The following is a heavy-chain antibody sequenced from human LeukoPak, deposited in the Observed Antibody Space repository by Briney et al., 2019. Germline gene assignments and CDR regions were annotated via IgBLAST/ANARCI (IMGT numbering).Heavy chain of an antibody. CDR2: IRSSGSTI. CDR3: ARATYYYDSSGSLSYYYMDV. Sequence: PGGSLRLSCAASGFTFSSYEMNWVRRAPGKGLEWVSYIRSSGSTIYYADSVKGRFTISRDNAKNSLYLQMNSLRAEDTAVYYCARATYYYDSSGSLSYYYMDVWGKGTTVTVSS. CDR1: GFTFSSYE. D-gene: IGHD3-22*01. V-gene: IGHV3-48*03. J-gene: IGHJ6*03.